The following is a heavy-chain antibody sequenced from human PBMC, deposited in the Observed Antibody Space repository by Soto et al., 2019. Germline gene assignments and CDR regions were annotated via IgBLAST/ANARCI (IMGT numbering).Heavy chain of an antibody. CDR2: ISWNGASI. J-gene: IGHJ4*02. CDR3: ANLPLYGSGFDC. Sequence: EVQLVESGGGLVQPGRSLRLSCAASGFTFDDYAIHWVRQAPGRGLECVAGISWNGASIGYADSVKGRFTISRDNAKNPLHLQMNSLRSEDTALYYFANLPLYGSGFDCWGQGTLVTVSS. D-gene: IGHD3-10*01. V-gene: IGHV3-9*01. CDR1: GFTFDDYA.